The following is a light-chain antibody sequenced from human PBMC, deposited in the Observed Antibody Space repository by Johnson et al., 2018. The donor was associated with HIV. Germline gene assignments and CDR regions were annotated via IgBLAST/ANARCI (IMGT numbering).Light chain of an antibody. V-gene: IGLV1-51*02. Sequence: QSVLTQPPSVSAAPGQKVTISCSGSSSNIGNNYVSWYQQLPGTAPKLLIYENNKRPSGIPDRFSGSKSGTSATLGIAGLQTGDEADYYCGTWDSILSAGVVGTGTKVTVL. J-gene: IGLJ1*01. CDR1: SSNIGNNY. CDR2: ENN. CDR3: GTWDSILSAGV.